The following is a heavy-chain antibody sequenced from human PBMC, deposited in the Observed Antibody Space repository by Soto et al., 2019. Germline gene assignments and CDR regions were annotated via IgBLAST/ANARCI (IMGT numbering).Heavy chain of an antibody. CDR1: GYTFTSYG. J-gene: IGHJ4*02. Sequence: QVQLVQSGAEVKKPGASVKVSCKASGYTFTSYGISWVRQAPGQGLEWMGWISAYNGNTNYAQKLQGRVTMTTDTSTSTADMELRSLRSDDTAVYYCARDYALSIAAAGTFDYWGQGTLVTVSS. CDR2: ISAYNGNT. V-gene: IGHV1-18*01. D-gene: IGHD6-13*01. CDR3: ARDYALSIAAAGTFDY.